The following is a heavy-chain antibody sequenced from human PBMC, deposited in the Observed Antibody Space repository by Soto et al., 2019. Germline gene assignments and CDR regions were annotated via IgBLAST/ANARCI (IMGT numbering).Heavy chain of an antibody. D-gene: IGHD3-16*01. J-gene: IGHJ6*02. Sequence: GGSLRLSCAASGFTFSSYSMNWVRQAPGKGLEWVSYISSSSSTIYYADSVKGRFTISRDNAKNSLYLQMNSLRDEDTAVYYCARELECELAPNRLSVWGPLKSNYYGMDVWGQGTTVTVSS. CDR2: ISSSSSTI. CDR1: GFTFSSYS. V-gene: IGHV3-48*02. CDR3: ARELECELAPNRLSVWGPLKSNYYGMDV.